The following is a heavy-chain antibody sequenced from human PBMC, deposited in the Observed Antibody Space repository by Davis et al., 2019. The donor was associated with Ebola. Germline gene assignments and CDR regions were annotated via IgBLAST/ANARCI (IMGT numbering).Heavy chain of an antibody. CDR3: ARRDCSNYRYYGMDV. CDR1: GYTFTSYG. D-gene: IGHD4-11*01. J-gene: IGHJ6*02. Sequence: AASVKVSCKASGYTFTSYGISWVRQAPGQGLEWMGWISAYNGNTNYAQKLQGRVTMTTDTSTSTAYMELRSLRSDDTAVYYCARRDCSNYRYYGMDVWGQGTTVTVSS. CDR2: ISAYNGNT. V-gene: IGHV1-18*01.